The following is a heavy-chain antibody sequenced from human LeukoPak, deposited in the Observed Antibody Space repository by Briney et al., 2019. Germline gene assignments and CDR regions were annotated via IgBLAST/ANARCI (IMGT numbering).Heavy chain of an antibody. D-gene: IGHD3-22*01. CDR1: GGSFSGYY. CDR2: INHSGST. Sequence: SETLSLTCAVYGGSFSGYYWSWIRQPPGKGLEWIGEINHSGSTNYIPSLKSRVTISVDTSKNQFSLKLSSVTAADTAVYYCARGNYDSSGYYARVFNFDYWGQGTLVTVSS. CDR3: ARGNYDSSGYYARVFNFDY. J-gene: IGHJ4*02. V-gene: IGHV4-34*01.